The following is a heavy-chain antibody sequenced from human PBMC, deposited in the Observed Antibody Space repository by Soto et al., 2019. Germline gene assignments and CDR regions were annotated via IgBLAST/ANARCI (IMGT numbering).Heavy chain of an antibody. J-gene: IGHJ4*02. CDR3: ARGGAYCSGGSCYFDY. CDR1: GFTFSSYW. D-gene: IGHD2-15*01. CDR2: IKQDGSEK. Sequence: GGSLRLSCAASGFTFSSYWMSWVRQAPGKGLEWVANIKQDGSEKYYVDSVKGRFTISRDNAKNSLYLQMNSLRAEDTAVYYCARGGAYCSGGSCYFDYWGQGTLVTVSS. V-gene: IGHV3-7*03.